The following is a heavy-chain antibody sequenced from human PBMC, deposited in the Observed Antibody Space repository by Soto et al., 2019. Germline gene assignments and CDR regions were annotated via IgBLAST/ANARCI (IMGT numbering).Heavy chain of an antibody. D-gene: IGHD1-26*01. CDR3: ARGGAMGVDY. V-gene: IGHV3-74*01. CDR2: IYFDGITT. Sequence: EVQLVESGGGVVKPGGSLRLSCTASGFTFNTHWMHWVRQAPGKGLVWFSRIYFDGITTNYGDSVKGRLTVSRDNAKNKVYLHVNTLRDEDTAVYYCARGGAMGVDYWGQGTLVTVSS. J-gene: IGHJ4*02. CDR1: GFTFNTHW.